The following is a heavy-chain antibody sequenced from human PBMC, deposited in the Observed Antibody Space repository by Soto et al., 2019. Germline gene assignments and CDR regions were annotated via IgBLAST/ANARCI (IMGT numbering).Heavy chain of an antibody. J-gene: IGHJ6*02. D-gene: IGHD3-10*01. CDR2: IYYSGST. CDR3: ARLPITMVRGVIQYYYGMDV. V-gene: IGHV4-39*01. CDR1: GGSISSSSYY. Sequence: SETLSLTCTVSGGSISSSSYYWCWIRHPPGKGLEWIGSIYYSGSTYYNPSLKSRVTISVDTSKNQFSLKLSSVTAADTAVYYCARLPITMVRGVIQYYYGMDVWGQGTTVTVSS.